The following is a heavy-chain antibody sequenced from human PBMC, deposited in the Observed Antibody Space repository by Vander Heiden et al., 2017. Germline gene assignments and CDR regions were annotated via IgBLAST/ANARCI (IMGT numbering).Heavy chain of an antibody. CDR3: ARQRLNNIGYYYYGMDV. CDR2: IGSSGSTI. Sequence: EVPLVESGGGLVQPGGSLRLSCAAAGFTFSNYNMNWFRQAPGKGLEWVSHIGSSGSTIYYADSVKGRLTISRDKAKNSLYLQVNSLRAADTAVYYCARQRLNNIGYYYYGMDVWGQGTTGNV. D-gene: IGHD1-20*01. V-gene: IGHV3-48*01. J-gene: IGHJ6*02. CDR1: GFTFSNYN.